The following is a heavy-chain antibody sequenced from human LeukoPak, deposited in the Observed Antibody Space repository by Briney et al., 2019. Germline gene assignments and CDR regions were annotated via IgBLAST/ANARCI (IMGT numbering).Heavy chain of an antibody. Sequence: PGGSLRLSCAVSGFTFSRYEMSWVRQAPGKGLEWISFISPSGSTMYYVDSVKGRFIISRDNAKDSLYLQMNSLGVEDTAVYYCARDPRGPDYWGQGTLATVSS. CDR1: GFTFSRYE. V-gene: IGHV3-48*03. CDR3: ARDPRGPDY. J-gene: IGHJ4*02. CDR2: ISPSGSTM.